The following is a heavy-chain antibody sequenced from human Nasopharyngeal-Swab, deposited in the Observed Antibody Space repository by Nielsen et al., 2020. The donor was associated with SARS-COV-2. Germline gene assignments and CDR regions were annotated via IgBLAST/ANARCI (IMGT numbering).Heavy chain of an antibody. V-gene: IGHV3-23*01. CDR2: ISGSGGST. CDR1: GFTFSSYA. D-gene: IGHD6-13*01. CDR3: AKDLPKQQLAQYYYYGMDV. Sequence: GGSLRLSCAASGFTFSSYAMSWVRQAPGKGLEWVSAISGSGGSTYYAGSVKGRFTISRDNSKNTLYLQMNSLRAEDTAVYYCAKDLPKQQLAQYYYYGMDVWGQGTTVTVSS. J-gene: IGHJ6*02.